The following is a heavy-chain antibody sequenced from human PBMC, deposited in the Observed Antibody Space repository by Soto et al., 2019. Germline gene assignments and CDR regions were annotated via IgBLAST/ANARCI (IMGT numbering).Heavy chain of an antibody. CDR2: FDPEDGET. CDR3: ATVINGTTRGPVFDY. J-gene: IGHJ4*02. CDR1: GYTLTELS. V-gene: IGHV1-24*01. D-gene: IGHD1-7*01. Sequence: ASVKVSCKVSGYTLTELSMHWVRQAPGKGLEWMGGFDPEDGETIYAQKFQGRVTMTEDTSTDTAYMERSSLRSEDTAVYYCATVINGTTRGPVFDYWGQGTLVTVSS.